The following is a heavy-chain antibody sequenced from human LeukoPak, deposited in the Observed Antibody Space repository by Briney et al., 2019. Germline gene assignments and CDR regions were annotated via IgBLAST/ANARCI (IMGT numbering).Heavy chain of an antibody. CDR3: ARGAYSSSWETYYYYMDV. Sequence: ASVKVSCKASGYTFTSYDINWVRQATGQGLEWMGWMNPNSGNTGYAQKFQGRVTITRNTSISTAYMELSSLRSEDTAVYYCARGAYSSSWETYYYYMDVWGKGTTVTVSS. CDR1: GYTFTSYD. J-gene: IGHJ6*03. CDR2: MNPNSGNT. V-gene: IGHV1-8*03. D-gene: IGHD6-13*01.